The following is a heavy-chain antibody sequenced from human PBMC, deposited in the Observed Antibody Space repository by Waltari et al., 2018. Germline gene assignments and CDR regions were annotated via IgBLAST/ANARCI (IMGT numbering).Heavy chain of an antibody. V-gene: IGHV4-30-4*08. Sequence: QVQLQESGPGLVKPSQTLSLTCTVSGGSISSGDYYWRWIRQPPGKGLEWIGYIYYSGSTYYNPSLKSRVTISVDTSKNQFSLKLSSVTAADTAVYYCARELSAVINTAYFDYWGQGTLVTVSS. J-gene: IGHJ4*02. CDR3: ARELSAVINTAYFDY. CDR1: GGSISSGDYY. D-gene: IGHD6-19*01. CDR2: IYYSGST.